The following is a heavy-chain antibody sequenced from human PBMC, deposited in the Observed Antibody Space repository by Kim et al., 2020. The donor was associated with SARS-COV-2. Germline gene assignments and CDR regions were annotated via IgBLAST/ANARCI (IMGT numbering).Heavy chain of an antibody. CDR3: ASSFYFDY. V-gene: IGHV7-4-1*02. CDR2: GNP. J-gene: IGHJ4*02. Sequence: GNPTYAQGFTGRFVFSLDTSVSTAYLQISSLKAEDTAVYYCASSFYFDYWGQGTLVTVSS. D-gene: IGHD3-16*02.